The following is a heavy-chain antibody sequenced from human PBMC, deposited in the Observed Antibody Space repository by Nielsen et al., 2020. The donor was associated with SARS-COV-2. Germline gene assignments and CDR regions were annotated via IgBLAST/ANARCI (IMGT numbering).Heavy chain of an antibody. Sequence: LSLTCAVYGGSFSGYYWSWIRQPPGKGLEWVAVISYDGSNKYYADSVKGRFTISRDNSKNTLYLQMNSLRAEDTAVYYCAKDRGGSGWYLEDYWGQGTLVTVSS. CDR1: GGSFSGYY. CDR2: ISYDGSNK. CDR3: AKDRGGSGWYLEDY. D-gene: IGHD6-19*01. V-gene: IGHV3-30*18. J-gene: IGHJ4*02.